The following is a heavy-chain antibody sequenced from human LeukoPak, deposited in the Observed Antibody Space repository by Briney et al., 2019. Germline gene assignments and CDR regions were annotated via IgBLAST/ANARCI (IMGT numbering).Heavy chain of an antibody. V-gene: IGHV1-2*02. J-gene: IGHJ4*02. CDR3: ARDLYGGTSATFDY. Sequence: ASVKVSCKASGYTFSAYCMHWVRQAPGQGLEWMGWINPKSGGTNYAQKFQGRVTMTSDTSISTAYMELSRLRSDNTAVYYCARDLYGGTSATFDYWGQGTLVTVSS. D-gene: IGHD4-23*01. CDR1: GYTFSAYC. CDR2: INPKSGGT.